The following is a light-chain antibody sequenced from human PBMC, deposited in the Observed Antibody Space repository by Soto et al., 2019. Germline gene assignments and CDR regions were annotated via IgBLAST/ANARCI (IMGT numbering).Light chain of an antibody. CDR1: QSVSST. CDR2: GAS. J-gene: IGKJ1*01. CDR3: QQYNNWPPWT. Sequence: EIVMTQSPATLSVSPGARATLSCRASQSVSSTLAWYQQKPGQAPRLLIYGASTRATGIPARFSGRGSGTEFTLTISSLQSEDLAVYYCQQYNNWPPWTFGQGTKVEIK. V-gene: IGKV3-15*01.